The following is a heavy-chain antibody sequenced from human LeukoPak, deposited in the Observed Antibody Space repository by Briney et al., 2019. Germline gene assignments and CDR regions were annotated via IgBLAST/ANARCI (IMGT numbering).Heavy chain of an antibody. V-gene: IGHV4-61*02. CDR2: IYTSGST. J-gene: IGHJ1*01. Sequence: SQTLSLTCTVSGGSISSSSYYWSWIRQPAGKGLEWIGRIYTSGSTNYNPSLKSRVTISVDTSKNQFSLKLSSVTAADTAVYYCARGDYGDYVQYWGQGTLVTVSS. CDR1: GGSISSSSYY. CDR3: ARGDYGDYVQY. D-gene: IGHD4-17*01.